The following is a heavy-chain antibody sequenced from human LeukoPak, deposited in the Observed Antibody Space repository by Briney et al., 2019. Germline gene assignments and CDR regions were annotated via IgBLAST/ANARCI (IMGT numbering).Heavy chain of an antibody. J-gene: IGHJ4*02. CDR2: INGDGSTT. CDR1: GFTFSTYW. CDR3: ARDYAGSPDY. V-gene: IGHV3-74*03. D-gene: IGHD3-10*01. Sequence: PGGSLRLSCTASGFTFSTYWINWVRQSPGKGLVWVALINGDGSTTTHADSVKGRFTISRDNAKNMAYLQMNSLRDEDTAVYFCARDYAGSPDYWGQGTLVTVSA.